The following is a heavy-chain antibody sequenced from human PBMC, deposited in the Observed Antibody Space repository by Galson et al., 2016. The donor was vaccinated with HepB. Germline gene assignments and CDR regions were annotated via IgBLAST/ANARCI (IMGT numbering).Heavy chain of an antibody. CDR3: AREEAQAAFDI. CDR1: GYTFTSYY. V-gene: IGHV1-46*01. J-gene: IGHJ3*02. CDR2: INPSGGST. Sequence: SVKVSCKASGYTFTSYYMHWVRQAPGQGLEWMRIINPSGGSTSYAQKFQGRVTMTRDTSTSTVYMELSSLRSEDTAVHYCAREEAQAAFDIWGQGTMVTVSS.